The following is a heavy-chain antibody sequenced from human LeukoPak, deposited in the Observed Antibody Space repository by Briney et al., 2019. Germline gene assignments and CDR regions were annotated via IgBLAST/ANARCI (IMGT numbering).Heavy chain of an antibody. Sequence: SETLSLTCTVSGGSMSSYYWNWVRQPPGKGLEWIAYIYYSGTTNYNPSLKSRVTISVDASRKHFSLKLTSVTAADTAVYYCARGRFDIVSGYYADYWGQGTLVTVSS. J-gene: IGHJ4*02. CDR2: IYYSGTT. CDR3: ARGRFDIVSGYYADY. CDR1: GGSMSSYY. D-gene: IGHD3-9*01. V-gene: IGHV4-59*01.